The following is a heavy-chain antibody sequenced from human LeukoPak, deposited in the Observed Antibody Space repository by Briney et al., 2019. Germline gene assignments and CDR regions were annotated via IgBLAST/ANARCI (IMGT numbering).Heavy chain of an antibody. D-gene: IGHD3-3*01. CDR1: GGSFSGYY. V-gene: IGHV4-34*01. CDR3: ARGLASGYPPIPFDY. CDR2: ITDSGGT. Sequence: SETLSLTCAVYGGSFSGYYWSWIRQPPGKGLEWIGEITDSGGTKYNSSLKSRVTISVDTSKNQFSLNLRSLTAADTAVYYCARGLASGYPPIPFDYWGQGTLVTVSS. J-gene: IGHJ4*02.